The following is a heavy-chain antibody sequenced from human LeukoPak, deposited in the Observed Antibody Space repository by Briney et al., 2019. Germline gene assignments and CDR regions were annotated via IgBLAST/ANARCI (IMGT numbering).Heavy chain of an antibody. CDR3: ARDRRKWELPYFDY. CDR1: GGSISSYY. D-gene: IGHD1-26*01. J-gene: IGHJ4*02. CDR2: IYYSGST. V-gene: IGHV4-59*01. Sequence: SETLSLTCTVSGGSISSYYCSWIRQPPGKGLEWIGYIYYSGSTNYNPSLKSRVTISVDTSKNQFSPKLSSVTAADTAVYYCARDRRKWELPYFDYWGQGTLVTVSS.